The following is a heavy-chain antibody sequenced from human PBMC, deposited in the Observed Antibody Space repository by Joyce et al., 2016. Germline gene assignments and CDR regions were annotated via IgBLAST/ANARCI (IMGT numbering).Heavy chain of an antibody. CDR3: VREAYYDSSTYYADAFDI. Sequence: QVQLVESGGGVVQPGRSLRLSCAASGFTFSSYAFHWVRQRTGKGREWVAVRSYDGSNEYYAEFVEGRFTISRDNSKSTLYLQMNSLRAEDTAVYYCVREAYYDSSTYYADAFDIWGQGTLATVSS. V-gene: IGHV3-30*04. CDR2: RSYDGSNE. CDR1: GFTFSSYA. J-gene: IGHJ3*02. D-gene: IGHD3-22*01.